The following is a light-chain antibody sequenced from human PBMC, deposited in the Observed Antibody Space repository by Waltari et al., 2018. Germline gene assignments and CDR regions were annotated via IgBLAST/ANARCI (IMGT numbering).Light chain of an antibody. CDR3: LSYAGRTAVV. CDR1: NNDIGTYNL. J-gene: IGLJ2*01. V-gene: IGLV2-23*01. CDR2: AAT. Sequence: QSPLSQPASVSASPGQSITVSCTGTNNDIGTYNLISWYQHYPGKAPKLIIYAATKRPSWISDRFSGSKSGNTASLTISRLQVEDEGDYYCLSYAGRTAVVFGGGTKLTVL.